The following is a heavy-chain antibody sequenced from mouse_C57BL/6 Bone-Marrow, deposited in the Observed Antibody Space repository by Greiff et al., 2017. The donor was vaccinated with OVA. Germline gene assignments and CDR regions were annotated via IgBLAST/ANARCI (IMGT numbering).Heavy chain of an antibody. J-gene: IGHJ1*03. V-gene: IGHV3-6*01. CDR2: ISYDGSN. D-gene: IGHD2-1*01. CDR1: GYSITSGYY. Sequence: EVKLLESGPGLVKPSQSLSLTCSVTGYSITSGYYWNWIRQFPGNKLEWMGYISYDGSNNYNPSLKNRISITRDTSKNQFFLKLNSVTTEDTATDYCARRVTPYWYFDVWGTGTTVTVSS. CDR3: ARRVTPYWYFDV.